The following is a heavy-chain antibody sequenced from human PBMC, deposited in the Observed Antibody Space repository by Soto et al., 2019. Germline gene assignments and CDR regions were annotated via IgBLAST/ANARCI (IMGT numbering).Heavy chain of an antibody. CDR1: GFTFSSYA. D-gene: IGHD3-3*01. Sequence: QVQLVESGGGVVQPGRSLRLSCAASGFTFSSYAMHWVRQAPGKGLHWVAFIWNHGRNASYADSVRGRFTISRDSSKNTLYLQMNSLTAEDTAVYHCARDNRSFWNGYYRRYDYYGMDVWGRGTTVIVSS. CDR3: ARDNRSFWNGYYRRYDYYGMDV. CDR2: IWNHGRNA. V-gene: IGHV3-33*01. J-gene: IGHJ6*02.